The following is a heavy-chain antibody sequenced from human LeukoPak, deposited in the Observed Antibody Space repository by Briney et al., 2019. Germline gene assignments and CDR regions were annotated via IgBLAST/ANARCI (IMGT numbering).Heavy chain of an antibody. CDR2: ISAYNGNT. CDR1: RGTFSSYG. CDR3: ARVTQTDYDFDY. Sequence: GASVKVSCKASRGTFSSYGISWVRQAPGQGLEWMGWISAYNGNTDYAQKLQGRVTMTTDTSTSTAYMELRSLRSDDTAVYYCARVTQTDYDFDYWGQGTLVTVSS. D-gene: IGHD4-17*01. J-gene: IGHJ4*02. V-gene: IGHV1-18*01.